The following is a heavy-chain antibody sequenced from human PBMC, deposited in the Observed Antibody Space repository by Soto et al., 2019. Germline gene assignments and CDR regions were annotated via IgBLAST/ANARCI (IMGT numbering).Heavy chain of an antibody. CDR1: GGSISSSSYY. D-gene: IGHD5-18*01. CDR2: IYYSGST. V-gene: IGHV4-61*05. Sequence: PAETLSLTCTVSGGSISSSSYYWGWIRPPPGKGLEWIGYIYYSGSTNYNPSLKSRVTISVDTSKNQFSLKLSSVTAADTAVYYCARWIQLAGNWFDPWGQGTLVTVSS. J-gene: IGHJ5*02. CDR3: ARWIQLAGNWFDP.